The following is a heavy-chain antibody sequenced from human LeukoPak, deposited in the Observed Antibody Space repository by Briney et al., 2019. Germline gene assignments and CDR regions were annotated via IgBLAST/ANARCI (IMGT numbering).Heavy chain of an antibody. CDR3: AKKQCGSSSCPIDY. Sequence: GGSLRLSCVASGFTFGSCAMDWVRQAPGKGLEGVSVVSGGGDITYYADSVKGRFTISRDNSKNTLYLQMNSLTVEDTAVYYCAKKQCGSSSCPIDYWGQGTLVTVSS. V-gene: IGHV3-23*01. J-gene: IGHJ4*02. CDR1: GFTFGSCA. CDR2: VSGGGDIT. D-gene: IGHD2-2*01.